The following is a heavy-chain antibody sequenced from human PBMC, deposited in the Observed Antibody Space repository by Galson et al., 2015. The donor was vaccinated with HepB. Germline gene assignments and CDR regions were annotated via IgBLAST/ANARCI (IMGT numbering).Heavy chain of an antibody. V-gene: IGHV1-3*01. CDR2: INAGNGNT. Sequence: SVKVSCKASGYTFTSYAMHWVRQAPGQRLEWMGWINAGNGNTKYSQKFQGRVTITRDTSASTAYMELSSLRSEDTAVYYCARGAMTTVTTYTDYWGQGTLVTVSS. CDR1: GYTFTSYA. CDR3: ARGAMTTVTTYTDY. J-gene: IGHJ4*02. D-gene: IGHD4-17*01.